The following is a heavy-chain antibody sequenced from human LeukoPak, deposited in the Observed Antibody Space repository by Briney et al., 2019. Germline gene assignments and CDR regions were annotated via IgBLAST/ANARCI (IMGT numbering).Heavy chain of an antibody. V-gene: IGHV3-66*01. CDR1: GFTVSSTY. D-gene: IGHD2-15*01. Sequence: GGSLRLSCAASGFTVSSTYMSWVRQAPGKGLEWVSVIYSGGSTYYADSVKGRFTISRDNSKNTLYLQMNSPRAEDTAVYYCAREKDREYFQHWGQGTLVTVSS. J-gene: IGHJ1*01. CDR2: IYSGGST. CDR3: AREKDREYFQH.